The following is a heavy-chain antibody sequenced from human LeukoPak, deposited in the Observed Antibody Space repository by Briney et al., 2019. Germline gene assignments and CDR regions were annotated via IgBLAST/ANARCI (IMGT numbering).Heavy chain of an antibody. J-gene: IGHJ6*02. CDR2: INPNSGGT. Sequence: ASVKVSCKASGYTFTAYYMHWVRQAPGQGLEWMGRINPNSGGTNYAQKFQGRVTMTRDTSISTAYMELSRLRSDDTAVYYCARDPGSIFGVVPQYYYYGMDVWGQGTTVTVSS. CDR3: ARDPGSIFGVVPQYYYYGMDV. V-gene: IGHV1-2*06. D-gene: IGHD3-3*01. CDR1: GYTFTAYY.